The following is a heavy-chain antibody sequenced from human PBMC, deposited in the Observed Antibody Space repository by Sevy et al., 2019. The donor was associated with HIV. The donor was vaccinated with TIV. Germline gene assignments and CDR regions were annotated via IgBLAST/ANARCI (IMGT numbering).Heavy chain of an antibody. J-gene: IGHJ4*02. CDR3: AGVKSDFWGGYYWGGGAYYFDY. D-gene: IGHD3-3*01. CDR1: GFTFSSYW. Sequence: GGSLRLSCAASGFTFSSYWMSWVRQAPGKGLEWVANIKQDGSEKYYVDSVKGPFTIPRDNANNSLYLQINSLRDEDTAVYYCAGVKSDFWGGYYWGGGAYYFDYWGQGTLVTVSS. V-gene: IGHV3-7*01. CDR2: IKQDGSEK.